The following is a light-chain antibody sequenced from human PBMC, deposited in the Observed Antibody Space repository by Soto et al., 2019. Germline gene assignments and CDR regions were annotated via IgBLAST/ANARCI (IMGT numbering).Light chain of an antibody. CDR3: QQAKNWPPLT. J-gene: IGKJ4*01. V-gene: IGKV3-15*01. CDR2: GAF. CDR1: QSVSSN. Sequence: EIVMTQSPATLSVSPGERVTLSCRASQSVSSNLAWYQQKPGQAPRLLISGAFTRATGIPVRFSGSGSGTEYTPTIRSQHSDYFAVYYCQQAKNWPPLTFGGGTKVEIK.